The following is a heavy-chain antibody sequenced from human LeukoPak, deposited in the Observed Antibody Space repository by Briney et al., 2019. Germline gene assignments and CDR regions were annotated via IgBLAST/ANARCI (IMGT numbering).Heavy chain of an antibody. Sequence: ASVKVSCKASGYTFTGDYMHWVRQAPGQWLEWMGWINPNSGGTNYAQKFQGRVTMTRDTSISTAYMELSRLRSDDTAVYYCARVLYSQINYFDYWGQGTLVTVSS. CDR3: ARVLYSQINYFDY. CDR2: INPNSGGT. D-gene: IGHD3-16*01. J-gene: IGHJ4*02. CDR1: GYTFTGDY. V-gene: IGHV1-2*02.